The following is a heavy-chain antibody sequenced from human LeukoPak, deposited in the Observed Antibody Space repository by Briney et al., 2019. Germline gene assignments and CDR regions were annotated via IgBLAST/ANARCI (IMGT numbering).Heavy chain of an antibody. D-gene: IGHD4-11*01. J-gene: IGHJ4*02. CDR1: GGSISSYY. CDR2: IYTSGST. Sequence: SETLSLTCTVSGGSISSYYWSWIRQPAGKGLEWIGRIYTSGSTSYNPSLKSRVTMSVDTSKNKFSLKLSSVTAADTAVYYCARGPLYSNYVDYWGQGTLVTVSS. CDR3: ARGPLYSNYVDY. V-gene: IGHV4-4*07.